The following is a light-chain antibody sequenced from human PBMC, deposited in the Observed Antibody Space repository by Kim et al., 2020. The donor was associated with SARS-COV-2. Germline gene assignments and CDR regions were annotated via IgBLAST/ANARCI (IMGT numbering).Light chain of an antibody. CDR3: QQYGSAPNT. CDR1: QSVRNNY. J-gene: IGKJ2*01. V-gene: IGKV3-20*01. Sequence: EIVLTQSPGTLSLSPGERATLSCRASQSVRNNYLAWYQQKPGQVHRLLIYDASIRATGIPDRFSASGSGTDFTLTISRLEPKDSAVYYCQQYGSAPNTFAQGTKLEIK. CDR2: DAS.